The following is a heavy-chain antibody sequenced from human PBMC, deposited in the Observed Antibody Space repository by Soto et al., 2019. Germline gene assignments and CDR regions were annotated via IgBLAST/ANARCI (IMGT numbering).Heavy chain of an antibody. CDR2: IYYSGST. CDR3: ARNIAVAGPSYGMDV. V-gene: IGHV4-39*01. D-gene: IGHD6-19*01. CDR1: GGSISSSSYY. Sequence: QLQLQESGPGLVKPSETLSLTCTVSGGSISSSSYYWGWIRQPPGKGLEWIGSIYYSGSTYYNPSPKLRVPISDDTSKIHVSRKLSSGTAADTAVYYCARNIAVAGPSYGMDVWGQGTTVTVSS. J-gene: IGHJ6*02.